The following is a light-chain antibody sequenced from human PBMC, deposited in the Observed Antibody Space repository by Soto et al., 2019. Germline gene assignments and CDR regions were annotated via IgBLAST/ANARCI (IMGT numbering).Light chain of an antibody. CDR2: DAS. V-gene: IGKV3-15*01. CDR3: QQYRCGSPLT. Sequence: VLRQSPASLSASRGERVTLSCWARQSVGRNLAWYHHQPGQATRLLIYDASSRATGVTARFSGRGSGTDFTLTISHFQSGDVGVFYCQQYRCGSPLTFGGGTKVDI. CDR1: QSVGRN. J-gene: IGKJ4*01.